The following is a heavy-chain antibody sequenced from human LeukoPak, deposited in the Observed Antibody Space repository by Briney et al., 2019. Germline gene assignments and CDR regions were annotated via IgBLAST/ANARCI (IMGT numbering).Heavy chain of an antibody. CDR2: IYHSVST. Sequence: PSETLSLTCAVSGASIISRNWWSWVRQPPGKGLEWIGEIYHSVSTNYNPSLKSRVTISLDKSKTQFSLRLTSVTAADTAVYYCARDLCMSCAFDIWGRGTMVTVSS. J-gene: IGHJ3*02. CDR1: GASIISRNW. V-gene: IGHV4-4*02. CDR3: ARDLCMSCAFDI. D-gene: IGHD2-8*01.